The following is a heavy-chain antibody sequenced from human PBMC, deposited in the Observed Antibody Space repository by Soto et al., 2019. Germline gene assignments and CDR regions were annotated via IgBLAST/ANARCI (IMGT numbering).Heavy chain of an antibody. D-gene: IGHD3-3*01. CDR3: ASVYDFWSGYYTRYGFDP. Sequence: GASVKVSCKASGGTFSSYAISWLRQAPGQGLEWMGGIIPIFGTANYAQKFQGRVTITADKSTSTAYMELSSLRSEDTAVYYCASVYDFWSGYYTRYGFDPWGQGTLVTVSS. J-gene: IGHJ5*02. V-gene: IGHV1-69*06. CDR1: GGTFSSYA. CDR2: IIPIFGTA.